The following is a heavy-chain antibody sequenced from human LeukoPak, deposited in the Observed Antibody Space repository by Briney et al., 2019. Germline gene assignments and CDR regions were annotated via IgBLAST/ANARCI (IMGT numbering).Heavy chain of an antibody. CDR1: GFTLSSYA. Sequence: KPGGSLRLSCAASGFTLSSYAMSWVRQGPGKGLEWVSSLSSSSSYIDYADSVKGRFTISRDNAKNSLYLQMNSLRAEDTAVYYCARAGRAYSSSWYWFDPWGQGTLVTVSS. J-gene: IGHJ5*02. CDR2: LSSSSSYI. V-gene: IGHV3-21*01. D-gene: IGHD6-13*01. CDR3: ARAGRAYSSSWYWFDP.